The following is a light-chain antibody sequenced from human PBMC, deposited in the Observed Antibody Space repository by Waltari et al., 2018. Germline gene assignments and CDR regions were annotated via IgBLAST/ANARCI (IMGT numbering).Light chain of an antibody. CDR3: QQYYSYPNT. J-gene: IGKJ3*01. CDR1: QGISSY. CDR2: AAS. Sequence: AIRITQSPSSLSASTGDRVTITCRASQGISSYLAWYQQKPGKAPKLLIYAASTLQSGVPPRFSGSGSGTDFTLTISCLQSEDFATYYCQQYYSYPNTFGPGTKVDIK. V-gene: IGKV1-8*01.